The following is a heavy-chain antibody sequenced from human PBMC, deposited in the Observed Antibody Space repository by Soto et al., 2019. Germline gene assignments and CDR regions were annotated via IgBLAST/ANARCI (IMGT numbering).Heavy chain of an antibody. CDR2: ISGSSTTI. CDR1: GFTFSGYS. V-gene: IGHV3-48*01. CDR3: ARDSSLGFGYYYMDV. Sequence: GGSLRLSCAASGFTFSGYSMNWVRQAPGKGLEWVSYISGSSTTIYNADSVKGRFTISRDNAKNSLYLQMNSLRAEDTAVYYCARDSSLGFGYYYMDVWGKGTTVTVSS. D-gene: IGHD3-10*01. J-gene: IGHJ6*03.